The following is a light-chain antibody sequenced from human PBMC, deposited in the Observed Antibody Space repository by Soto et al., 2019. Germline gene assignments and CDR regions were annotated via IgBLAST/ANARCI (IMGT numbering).Light chain of an antibody. Sequence: QSVLTQPPSVSGAPGQRVTISCTGSSSNIGAGYDVHWYQQLPGTAPKLLIYGNSNRPSGVPDRFSGSKSGTSASLAITGLQAEDEADYYCQSYDSSLSAWVFGGGTMLTAL. V-gene: IGLV1-40*01. CDR3: QSYDSSLSAWV. CDR2: GNS. CDR1: SSNIGAGYD. J-gene: IGLJ2*01.